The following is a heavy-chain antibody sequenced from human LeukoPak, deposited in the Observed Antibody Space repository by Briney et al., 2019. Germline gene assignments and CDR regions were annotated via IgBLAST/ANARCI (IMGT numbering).Heavy chain of an antibody. V-gene: IGHV4-31*03. D-gene: IGHD1-26*01. CDR3: AASSGSDEYFQH. J-gene: IGHJ1*01. CDR2: IYYSGST. CDR1: GGSISSGGYY. Sequence: SQTLSLTCTISGGSISSGGYYWSWIRQHPGKGLEWIGYIYYSGSTYYNPSLKSRVTISVDTPKNQFSLKLSSVTAADTAVYYCAASSGSDEYFQHWGQGTLVTVSS.